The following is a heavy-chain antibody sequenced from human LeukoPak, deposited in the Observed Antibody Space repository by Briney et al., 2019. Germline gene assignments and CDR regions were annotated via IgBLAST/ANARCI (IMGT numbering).Heavy chain of an antibody. J-gene: IGHJ3*02. V-gene: IGHV4-59*01. CDR3: ARVPQATYYGFWSGPVDAFDI. D-gene: IGHD3-3*01. Sequence: PSETLSLTCAVSGGSISSYYWSWIRQPPGKGLEWIGYIYYSGSTNYNPSLKSRVTISVDTSKNQFSLKLSSVTAADTAVYYCARVPQATYYGFWSGPVDAFDIWGQGTMVTVSS. CDR2: IYYSGST. CDR1: GGSISSYY.